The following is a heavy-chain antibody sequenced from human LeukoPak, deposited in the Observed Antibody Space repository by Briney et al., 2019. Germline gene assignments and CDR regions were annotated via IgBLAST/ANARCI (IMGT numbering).Heavy chain of an antibody. CDR1: GGSISSGSYY. CDR2: IYTSGST. V-gene: IGHV4-61*02. J-gene: IGHJ3*02. D-gene: IGHD3-16*02. Sequence: PSETLSLTCTVSGGSISSGSYYWSWIRQPAGKGLEWIGRIYTSGSTNYNPSLKSRVTMSVDTSKNQFSLKLSSVTAADTAVYYCARGLSSELSPRNDAFDIWGQGTMVTVSS. CDR3: ARGLSSELSPRNDAFDI.